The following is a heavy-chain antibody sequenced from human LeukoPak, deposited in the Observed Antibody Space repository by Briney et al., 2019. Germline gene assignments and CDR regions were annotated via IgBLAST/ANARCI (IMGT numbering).Heavy chain of an antibody. V-gene: IGHV4-61*02. D-gene: IGHD1-26*01. CDR1: GCSISSGSYY. J-gene: IGHJ4*02. CDR3: ARDSPTSYFDY. CDR2: IYTSGST. Sequence: SQTLSLTCTASGCSISSGSYYWSWIRQPAGKGLEWIGRIYTSGSTNYNPSLKSRVTISVDTSKNQFSLKLSSVTAADTAVYYCARDSPTSYFDYWGQGTLVTVSS.